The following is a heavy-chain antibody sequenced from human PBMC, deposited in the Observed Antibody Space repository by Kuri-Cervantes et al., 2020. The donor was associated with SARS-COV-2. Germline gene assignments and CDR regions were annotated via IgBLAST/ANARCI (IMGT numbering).Heavy chain of an antibody. CDR1: GYAFTGYY. D-gene: IGHD1-1*01. J-gene: IGHJ3*02. CDR3: AKERAGTTFSAFDI. V-gene: IGHV1-2*02. CDR2: INPNSGGT. Sequence: TVTHSCMSSGYAFTGYYIHWVRQAPGQGLEWMGWINPNSGGTNYAQKFQGRVTMTRYTSISTVYMELSRLRSDDTAVYYCAKERAGTTFSAFDIWGQGTMVTVSS.